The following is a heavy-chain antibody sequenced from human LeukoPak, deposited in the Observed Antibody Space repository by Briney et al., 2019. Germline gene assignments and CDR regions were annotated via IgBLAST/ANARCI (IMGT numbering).Heavy chain of an antibody. D-gene: IGHD5-24*01. CDR1: GFTFSSHS. CDR2: IGLDGAQK. J-gene: IGHJ4*02. Sequence: PGGSLRLSCAASGFTFSSHSMGRVRQAPGKGLECVATIGLDGAQKDFVDSVKGRFTLSRDNAKNSLFLEMNRLRVEDTAVYYCARWRGLQSEFDCWGQGTLVTVSS. V-gene: IGHV3-7*01. CDR3: ARWRGLQSEFDC.